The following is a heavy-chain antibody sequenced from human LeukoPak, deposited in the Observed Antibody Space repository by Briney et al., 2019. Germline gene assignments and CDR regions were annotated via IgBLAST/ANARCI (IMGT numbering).Heavy chain of an antibody. Sequence: GGSLRLFCAASGFTFSRYAMNWVRQAPGKGLEWVSYINTDSSDIHYADSVKGRFTISRDNARNTLYPQLSSLRAEDSAVYYCARDTFQPGLIDSWGQGTLVTVSS. J-gene: IGHJ4*02. V-gene: IGHV3-21*05. CDR1: GFTFSRYA. CDR3: ARDTFQPGLIDS. D-gene: IGHD2-2*01. CDR2: INTDSSDI.